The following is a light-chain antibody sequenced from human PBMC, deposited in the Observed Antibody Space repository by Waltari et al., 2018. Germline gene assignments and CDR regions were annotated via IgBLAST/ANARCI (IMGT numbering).Light chain of an antibody. J-gene: IGLJ2*01. CDR1: SDDVGSSKY. CDR3: SSYTSANTRV. Sequence: QSALTQPASVSGSPGQSIAISCTAPSDDVGSSKYGSWYQHHPGTAHKLLIYDVSNRPSGVSDRFSGSKSGNTASLTISGLQAEDEANYYCSSYTSANTRVFGGGTKLTVL. V-gene: IGLV2-14*03. CDR2: DVS.